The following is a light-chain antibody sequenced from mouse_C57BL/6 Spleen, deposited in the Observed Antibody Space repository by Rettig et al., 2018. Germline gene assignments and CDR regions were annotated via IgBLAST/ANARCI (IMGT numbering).Light chain of an antibody. Sequence: DIVMTQSPATLSVTPGDRVYLSCRASQSISDYLHWYQQKSHESPRLLIKYASQSISGIPSRFSGIGSGSDFTLSINSVEPEDVGVYYCQNGHSFPLTFGAGTKLELK. V-gene: IGKV5-39*01. CDR1: QSISDY. CDR3: QNGHSFPLT. CDR2: YAS. J-gene: IGKJ5*01.